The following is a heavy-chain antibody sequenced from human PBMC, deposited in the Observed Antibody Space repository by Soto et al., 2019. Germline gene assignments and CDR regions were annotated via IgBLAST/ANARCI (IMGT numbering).Heavy chain of an antibody. D-gene: IGHD2-2*01. CDR2: IFYSGYS. J-gene: IGHJ5*02. Sequence: QVELQESGPGLVKPSQTLSLTCTVSGDSISSGGYYWSWIRQSPGKGLGWIGYIFYSGYSYYNPSLKSRLLVSVDTSKNHFALRLSSVTAADTAVYYCARLNPIVVVPNAMGWFDPWGPGALVTVSS. CDR3: ARLNPIVVVPNAMGWFDP. CDR1: GDSISSGGYY. V-gene: IGHV4-31*03.